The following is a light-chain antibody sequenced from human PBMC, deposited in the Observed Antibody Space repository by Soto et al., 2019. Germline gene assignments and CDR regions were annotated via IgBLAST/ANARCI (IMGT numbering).Light chain of an antibody. V-gene: IGKV1-39*01. Sequence: GDRVTITCRASQSIGGYLNWYQQKPGKAPNLLIYAASNLHSGAPSRFSGSGSGTEFTLTINSLQPDDFATYYCQQYITYSGTFGQGTKVDIK. CDR1: QSIGGY. J-gene: IGKJ1*01. CDR3: QQYITYSGT. CDR2: AAS.